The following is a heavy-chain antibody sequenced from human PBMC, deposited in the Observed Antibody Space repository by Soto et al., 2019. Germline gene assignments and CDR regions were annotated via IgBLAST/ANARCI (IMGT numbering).Heavy chain of an antibody. D-gene: IGHD3-16*01. CDR2: IYHSGST. J-gene: IGHJ6*03. CDR1: SGSISSSNW. CDR3: ARVPFRSRGSGINYYMDV. Sequence: QVQLQESGPGLVKPSGTLSLTCAVSSGSISSSNWWSWVRQPPGKGLEWIGEIYHSGSTNYNPSLKSRVTISVDKSKNQFSLKLSSVTAADTAVYYCARVPFRSRGSGINYYMDVWGKGTTVTVS. V-gene: IGHV4-4*02.